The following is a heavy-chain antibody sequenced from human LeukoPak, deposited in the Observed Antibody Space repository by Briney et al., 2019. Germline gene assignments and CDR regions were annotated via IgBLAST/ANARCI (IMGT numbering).Heavy chain of an antibody. CDR3: VRATWGSYFDY. V-gene: IGHV3-74*01. CDR2: INSDGYSI. J-gene: IGHJ4*02. Sequence: PGGSLRLSCVASGFTFSSYWMHWVRQVPGKGLVWVSRINSDGYSINYAASVKGRFTISRDNAKNTLYLQMNSLRDEDTDVYYCVRATWGSYFDYWGQGTLVTVSS. D-gene: IGHD7-27*01. CDR1: GFTFSSYW.